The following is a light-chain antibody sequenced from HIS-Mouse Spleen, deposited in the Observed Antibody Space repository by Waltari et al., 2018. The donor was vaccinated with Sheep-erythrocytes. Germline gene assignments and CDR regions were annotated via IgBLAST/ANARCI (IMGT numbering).Light chain of an antibody. CDR3: CSYAGSYTFVV. CDR1: SSDVGGYNY. V-gene: IGLV2-11*01. Sequence: QSALTQPRSVSGSPGQSVTISCTGTSSDVGGYNYVSWYQHHPGKAPKLMIYDVNKRRSGVPDSFSGSKSGNTASRTISGLQAEDEADYYCCSYAGSYTFVVFGGGTKLTVL. J-gene: IGLJ2*01. CDR2: DVN.